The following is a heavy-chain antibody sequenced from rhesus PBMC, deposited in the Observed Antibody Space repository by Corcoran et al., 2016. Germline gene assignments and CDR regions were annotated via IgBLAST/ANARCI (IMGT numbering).Heavy chain of an antibody. J-gene: IGHJ4*01. D-gene: IGHD6-31*01. CDR3: TRGRQRLVLDY. CDR2: ISPYNVNK. Sequence: QVQLVQSGAEIKQPGASVKLSCKASGYTFTSYYMHWVRQAPGQGLEWIGLISPYNVNKGYAQNFQGRVTITTDTSTSTGYMELSSLRSEDTAVYYCTRGRQRLVLDYWGQGVLVTVSS. V-gene: IGHV1-180*01. CDR1: GYTFTSYY.